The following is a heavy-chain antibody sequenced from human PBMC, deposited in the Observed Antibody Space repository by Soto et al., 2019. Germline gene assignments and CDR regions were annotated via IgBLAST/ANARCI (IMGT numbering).Heavy chain of an antibody. V-gene: IGHV1-3*01. CDR3: GHSSGWYALDY. CDR1: GYTFTSFS. D-gene: IGHD6-19*01. CDR2: INEGNGDT. Sequence: QVQFVRSGAEVKKPGASVKISCKASGYTFTSFSIHWVRQAPGQRLEWMGWINEGNGDTRYSQKFQGKVTFARDTSATTVYMELSSLSSEDTAVYYCGHSSGWYALDYWGQGTLVIVSS. J-gene: IGHJ4*02.